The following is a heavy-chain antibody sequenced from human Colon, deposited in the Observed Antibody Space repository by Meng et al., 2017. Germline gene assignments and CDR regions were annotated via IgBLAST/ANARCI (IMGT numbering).Heavy chain of an antibody. D-gene: IGHD4-17*01. CDR3: ASLSPPVTEKWIDP. CDR1: GFTFSDYW. Sequence: GGSLRLSCAALGFTFSDYWLNWVRQVPGKGLEWVPRINGDGGSVSYADSVKGRFSISRDNSKSTLYLQMNNLRDDDTAVYYCASLSPPVTEKWIDPWGQGTLVTVSS. J-gene: IGHJ5*02. V-gene: IGHV3-74*01. CDR2: INGDGGSV.